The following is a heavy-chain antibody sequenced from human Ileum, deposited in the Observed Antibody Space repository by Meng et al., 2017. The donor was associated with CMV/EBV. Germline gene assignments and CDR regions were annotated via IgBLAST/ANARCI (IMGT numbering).Heavy chain of an antibody. CDR1: GFTFTSHG. CDR2: IRYHGSNT. J-gene: IGHJ4*01. CDR3: AREAQLSYSGSFQVDY. Sequence: GESLKISCVASGFTFTSHGMHWVRQAPGRGLEWVSFIRYHGSNTYYADAVKGRFTVSRDNSKDTLYLQMNSLRAEDTAVYYCAREAQLSYSGSFQVDYWGHGTLVTVSS. V-gene: IGHV3-30*02. D-gene: IGHD1-26*01.